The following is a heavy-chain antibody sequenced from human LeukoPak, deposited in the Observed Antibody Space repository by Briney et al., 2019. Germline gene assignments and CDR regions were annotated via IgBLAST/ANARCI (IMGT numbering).Heavy chain of an antibody. D-gene: IGHD2-2*01. Sequence: ASMKVSCKSSGFTFTVHYIHWVRQAPGQGLEWMGYIGPRNSAASYAEKFQGRVTMTRDTSLSTAYMELSRLTSDDTAVYYCAREGSDQLSKDFDYWGQGTLVTVSS. V-gene: IGHV1-2*02. CDR1: GFTFTVHY. CDR2: IGPRNSAA. CDR3: AREGSDQLSKDFDY. J-gene: IGHJ4*02.